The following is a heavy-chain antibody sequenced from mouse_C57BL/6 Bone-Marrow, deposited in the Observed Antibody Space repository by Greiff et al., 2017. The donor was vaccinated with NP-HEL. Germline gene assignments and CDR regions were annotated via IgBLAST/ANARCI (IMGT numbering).Heavy chain of an antibody. D-gene: IGHD2-5*01. CDR3: ARNHYSNWHYAMDD. CDR1: GFSLTSYG. J-gene: IGHJ4*01. V-gene: IGHV2-2*01. CDR2: IWSGGST. Sequence: QVHVKQSGPGLVQPSQSLSITCTVSGFSLTSYGVHWVRQSPGKGLEWLGVIWSGGSTDYNAAFISRLSISKDNSKSQVFFKMNSLQADDTAIYYCARNHYSNWHYAMDDWGQGTSVTVSS.